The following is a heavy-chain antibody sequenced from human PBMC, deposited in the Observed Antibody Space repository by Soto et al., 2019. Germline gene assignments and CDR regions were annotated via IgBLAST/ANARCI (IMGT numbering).Heavy chain of an antibody. CDR3: SRCTSLGPLNGGVSWFDY. Sequence: TLALTGAVSVVSFSSCGFSWTWNPKPPGKDLEWIGDIYHSGSTYYIPSLKSRVTISVDRSKNQFSLKLSSVTAADTAVYYCSRCTSLGPLNGGVSWFDYWGQGTLVTVSS. CDR1: VVSFSSCGFS. CDR2: IYHSGST. D-gene: IGHD3-16*01. V-gene: IGHV4-30-2*01. J-gene: IGHJ5*01.